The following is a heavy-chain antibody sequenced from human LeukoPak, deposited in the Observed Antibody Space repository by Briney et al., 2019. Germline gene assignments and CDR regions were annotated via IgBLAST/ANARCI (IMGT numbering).Heavy chain of an antibody. D-gene: IGHD4-17*01. CDR1: GGSFSGYY. CDR3: ARQSAGHGQPRQN. V-gene: IGHV4-34*01. CDR2: INHSGST. J-gene: IGHJ4*02. Sequence: PSETLSLTCAVYGGSFSGYYWSWIRQPPGKGLEWIGEINHSGSTYYSPSLKSRVTISVDTSKNQFSLKLSSVTAADTAVYYCARQSAGHGQPRQNWGQGTLVTVSS.